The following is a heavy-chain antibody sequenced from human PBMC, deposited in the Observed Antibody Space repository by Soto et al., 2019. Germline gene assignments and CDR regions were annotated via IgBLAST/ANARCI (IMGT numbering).Heavy chain of an antibody. D-gene: IGHD1-26*01. CDR2: IGASGAGT. CDR1: GFTFNNYA. Sequence: GSLRLSCAASGFTFNNYATSRVRQAPGKGLERVSGIGASGAGTYYADSVKGRFTIPRDNSKNTLHLQMNSLRADDTAVYYCALRKTGSYFDYWGQGTLVTVSS. J-gene: IGHJ4*02. V-gene: IGHV3-23*01. CDR3: ALRKTGSYFDY.